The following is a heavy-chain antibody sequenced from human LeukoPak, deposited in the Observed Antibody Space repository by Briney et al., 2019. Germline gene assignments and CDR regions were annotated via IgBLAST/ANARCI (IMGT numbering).Heavy chain of an antibody. CDR1: GGSISSSNW. Sequence: SGTLSLTCAVSGGSISSSNWWSWVRQPPGKGLEWIGEIYHSGSTNYNPSLKSRVTISVDKSKNQFSLKLSSVTAADTAVYYCARVGIAAAGSYYGMDVWGQETTVTVSS. J-gene: IGHJ6*02. CDR3: ARVGIAAAGSYYGMDV. D-gene: IGHD6-13*01. V-gene: IGHV4-4*02. CDR2: IYHSGST.